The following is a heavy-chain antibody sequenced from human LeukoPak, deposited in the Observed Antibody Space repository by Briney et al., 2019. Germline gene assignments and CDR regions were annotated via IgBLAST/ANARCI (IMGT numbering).Heavy chain of an antibody. Sequence: SETLSLTCAVYGGSFSGYYWGWIRQPPGKGLEWIGSIYYSGSTYYNPSLKSRVTISVDTSKNQFSLKLSSVTAADTAVYYCARANSNYPTGWFDPWGQGTLVTVSS. J-gene: IGHJ5*02. V-gene: IGHV4-34*01. CDR3: ARANSNYPTGWFDP. CDR2: IYYSGST. D-gene: IGHD4-11*01. CDR1: GGSFSGYY.